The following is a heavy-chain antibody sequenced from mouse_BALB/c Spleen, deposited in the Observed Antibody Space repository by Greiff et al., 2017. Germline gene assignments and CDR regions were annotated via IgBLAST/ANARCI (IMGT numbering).Heavy chain of an antibody. CDR2: ISSGGSYT. D-gene: IGHD1-2*01. Sequence: EVQRVESGGGLVKPGGSLKLSCAASGFTFSSYAMSWVRQTPEKRLEWVATISSGGSYTYYPDSVKGRFTISRDNAKNTLYLQMSSLRSEDTAMYYCARHSPPTATDAMDYWGQGTSVTVSS. J-gene: IGHJ4*01. V-gene: IGHV5-9-3*01. CDR3: ARHSPPTATDAMDY. CDR1: GFTFSSYA.